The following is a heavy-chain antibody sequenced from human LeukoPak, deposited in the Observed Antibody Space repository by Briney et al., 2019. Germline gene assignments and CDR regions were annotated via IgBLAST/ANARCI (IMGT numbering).Heavy chain of an antibody. CDR3: ARDGYSSSWKAFDI. CDR1: GCSISSYY. J-gene: IGHJ3*02. CDR2: IYTSGST. Sequence: SETLSLTCTVSGCSISSYYWSWIRQPAGKGLEWIGRIYTSGSTNYNPSFKSRVTMSVDTSKNQFSLKLSSVTAADTAVYYCARDGYSSSWKAFDIWGQGTMVTVSS. D-gene: IGHD6-13*01. V-gene: IGHV4-4*07.